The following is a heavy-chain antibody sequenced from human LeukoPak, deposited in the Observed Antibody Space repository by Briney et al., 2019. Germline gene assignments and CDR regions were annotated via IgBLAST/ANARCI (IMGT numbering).Heavy chain of an antibody. Sequence: ASVKVSCKASGGTFSSYAISWVRQAPGQGLEWMGGIIPIFGTANYAQKFQGRVTITVDESTSTAYMELSSLRSEDTAVYYCASPDYYARSGYSPYWGQGTLVTVSS. CDR2: IIPIFGTA. J-gene: IGHJ4*02. D-gene: IGHD3-22*01. CDR1: GGTFSSYA. CDR3: ASPDYYARSGYSPY. V-gene: IGHV1-69*13.